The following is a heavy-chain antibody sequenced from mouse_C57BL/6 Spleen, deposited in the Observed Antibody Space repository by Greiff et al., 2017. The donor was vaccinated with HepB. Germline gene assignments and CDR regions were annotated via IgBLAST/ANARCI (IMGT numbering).Heavy chain of an antibody. J-gene: IGHJ4*01. CDR2: ILPGSGST. CDR3: AIYYGNYPYAMDY. V-gene: IGHV1-9*01. Sequence: QVQLQQPGAELVKPGASVKLSCKASGYTFTGYWIEWVKQRPGHGLEWIGEILPGSGSTNYNEKFKGKATFTADTSSNTAYMQLSSLTTEDSAIYYCAIYYGNYPYAMDYWGQGTSVTVSS. CDR1: GYTFTGYW. D-gene: IGHD2-1*01.